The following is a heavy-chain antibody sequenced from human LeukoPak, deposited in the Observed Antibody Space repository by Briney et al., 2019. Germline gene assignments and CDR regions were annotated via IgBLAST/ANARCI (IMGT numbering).Heavy chain of an antibody. CDR3: ARDRYGDGFAHFDY. CDR2: ITPSGGT. CDR1: GYTFTSYA. D-gene: IGHD5-24*01. J-gene: IGHJ4*02. Sequence: ASVKISCKASGYTFTSYAMHWVRQAPGQGLEWMGWITPSGGTNYPQKFQGRVAITRDTSITTAYMDLSRLTSDDTAVYYCARDRYGDGFAHFDYWGQGALVTVSS. V-gene: IGHV1-2*02.